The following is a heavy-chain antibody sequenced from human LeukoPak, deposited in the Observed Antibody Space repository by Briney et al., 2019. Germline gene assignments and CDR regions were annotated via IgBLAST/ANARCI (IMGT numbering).Heavy chain of an antibody. CDR1: GDSIRSGSYY. D-gene: IGHD1-14*01. Sequence: SETLSLTCTVSGDSIRSGSYYWGWIRQPPGKGLEWIGSISYRGTPSYNPSLRSRVTMSVDTSKNQFSLNLRSVTAADTAVFYCARTTLLWYFDNWGPGALVAVSS. CDR3: ARTTLLWYFDN. CDR2: ISYRGTP. J-gene: IGHJ4*01. V-gene: IGHV4-39*01.